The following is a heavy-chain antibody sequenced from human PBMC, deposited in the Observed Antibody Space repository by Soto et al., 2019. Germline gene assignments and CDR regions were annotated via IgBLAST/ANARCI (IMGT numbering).Heavy chain of an antibody. J-gene: IGHJ6*02. CDR1: GYTFTGYY. CDR3: VRVTIFGVVTASYGMDV. V-gene: IGHV1-2*02. D-gene: IGHD3-3*01. CDR2: INPNSGGT. Sequence: ASVKVSCKASGYTFTGYYMHWVRQAPGQGLEWMGWINPNSGGTNYAQKFQGRVTMTRDTSISTAYMELSRLRSDDTAVCYCVRVTIFGVVTASYGMDVWGQGTTVTVSS.